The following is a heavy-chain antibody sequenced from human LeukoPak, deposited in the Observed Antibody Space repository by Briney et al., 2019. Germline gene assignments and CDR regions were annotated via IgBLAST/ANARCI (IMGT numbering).Heavy chain of an antibody. CDR2: IIPIFGTA. CDR3: ARGTRYYDSRHLGY. Sequence: GIIPIFGTATYAQKFQGRVTITADESTSTAYMELSSLRSEDTAVYYCARGTRYYDSRHLGYWGQGTLVTVSS. J-gene: IGHJ4*02. D-gene: IGHD3-22*01. V-gene: IGHV1-69*01.